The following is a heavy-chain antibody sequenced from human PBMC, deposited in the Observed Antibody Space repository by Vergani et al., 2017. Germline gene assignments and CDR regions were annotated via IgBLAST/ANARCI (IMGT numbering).Heavy chain of an antibody. D-gene: IGHD3-22*01. J-gene: IGHJ3*02. CDR1: GYTFTSYA. Sequence: QVQLVQSGAEVKKPGASVKVSCKASGYTFTSYAMHWVRQAPGQRLAWMGWINAGNGNTKYSQKFQGRVTITRDTSASTAYMELSSLRSEDTAVYYCARRETAYYYDSSAPLGFAFDIWGQGTMVTVSS. V-gene: IGHV1-3*01. CDR2: INAGNGNT. CDR3: ARRETAYYYDSSAPLGFAFDI.